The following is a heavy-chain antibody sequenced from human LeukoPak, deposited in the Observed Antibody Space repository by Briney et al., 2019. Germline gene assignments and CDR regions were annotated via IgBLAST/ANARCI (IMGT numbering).Heavy chain of an antibody. Sequence: SLKLSCNVSGYTFTSYDINWSRNPTQQGLGWMGWMNPNSGNTGYAQKFQGRVTMTRNTSISTAYMELSSLRSEDTAVYYCAGMTTDDAFDIWGQGTMVTVSS. CDR2: MNPNSGNT. V-gene: IGHV1-8*01. J-gene: IGHJ3*02. D-gene: IGHD1-14*01. CDR1: GYTFTSYD. CDR3: AGMTTDDAFDI.